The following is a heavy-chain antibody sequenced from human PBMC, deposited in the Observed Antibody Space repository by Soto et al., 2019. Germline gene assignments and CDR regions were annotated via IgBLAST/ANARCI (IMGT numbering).Heavy chain of an antibody. CDR1: CAYMSGGYYS. J-gene: IGHJ3*02. V-gene: IGHV4-30-2*01. Sequence: ALSLTCAASCAYMSGGYYSWSWIRQPPGKGLDWIGFIYNSGSTYYNSSLKSRVTISVDRSKNHFFLNLTSVTAADTALYYCANHSKFFQIWGQGTQVTGSS. CDR2: IYNSGST. D-gene: IGHD4-4*01. CDR3: ANHSKFFQI.